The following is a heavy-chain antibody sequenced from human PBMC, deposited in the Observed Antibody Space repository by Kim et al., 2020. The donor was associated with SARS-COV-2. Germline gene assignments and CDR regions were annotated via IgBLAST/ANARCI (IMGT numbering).Heavy chain of an antibody. Sequence: ASVKVSCKASGYTFTGYYMHWVRQAPGQGLEWMGWINPNSGGTNYAQKFQGRVTMTRDTSISTAYMELSRLRSDDTAVYYCARSGSGSYRGAFDIWGQGTMVTVSS. CDR2: INPNSGGT. V-gene: IGHV1-2*02. CDR1: GYTFTGYY. J-gene: IGHJ3*02. CDR3: ARSGSGSYRGAFDI. D-gene: IGHD1-26*01.